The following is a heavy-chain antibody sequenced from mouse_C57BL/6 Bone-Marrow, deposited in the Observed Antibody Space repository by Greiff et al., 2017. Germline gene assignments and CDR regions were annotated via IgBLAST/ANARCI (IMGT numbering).Heavy chain of an antibody. Sequence: VQLKESGGGLVKPGGSLKLSCAASGFTFSSYAMSWVRQTPEKRLEWVATISDGGSYTYYPDNVKGRFTISRDNAKNNLYLQMSHLKSEDTAMYYCARPIRYFDVWGTGTTVTVSS. CDR2: ISDGGSYT. V-gene: IGHV5-4*01. CDR1: GFTFSSYA. J-gene: IGHJ1*03. CDR3: ARPIRYFDV.